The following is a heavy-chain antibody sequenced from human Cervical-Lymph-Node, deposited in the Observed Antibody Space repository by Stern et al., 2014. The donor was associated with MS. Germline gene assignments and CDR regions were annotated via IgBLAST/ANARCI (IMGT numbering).Heavy chain of an antibody. D-gene: IGHD4-11*01. V-gene: IGHV1-18*01. Sequence: VQLVESGAAVKKPGASVNVSCKTSGYTFTYYAISWIRQAPGQGLEWVGWISPYNGNTNFVQKLQGRGAMTTDTSTSTAYMELRSLRSDDTAVYYCARDDDYTRRAIDYWGQGTLVTVSS. J-gene: IGHJ4*02. CDR1: GYTFTYYA. CDR3: ARDDDYTRRAIDY. CDR2: ISPYNGNT.